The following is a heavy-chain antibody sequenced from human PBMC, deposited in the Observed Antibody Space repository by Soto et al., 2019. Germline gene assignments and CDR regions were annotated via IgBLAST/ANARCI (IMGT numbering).Heavy chain of an antibody. J-gene: IGHJ6*03. D-gene: IGHD1-7*01. CDR2: ISGSGGST. CDR1: GFTFSSYA. V-gene: IGHV3-23*01. CDR3: AKDLITGTTSYYYYYMDV. Sequence: GGSLRLSCAASGFTFSSYAMSWVRQAPGKGLEWVSAISGSGGSTYYADSVEGRFTISRDNSKNTLYLQMNSLRAEDTAVYYCAKDLITGTTSYYYYYMDVWGKGTTVTVSS.